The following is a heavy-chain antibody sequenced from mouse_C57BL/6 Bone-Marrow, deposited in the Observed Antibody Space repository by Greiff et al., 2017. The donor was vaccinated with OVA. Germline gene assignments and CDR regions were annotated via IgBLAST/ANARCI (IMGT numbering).Heavy chain of an antibody. D-gene: IGHD3-2*02. CDR2: INPNNGGT. V-gene: IGHV1-26*01. CDR3: ASSDSSGYVYMDY. Sequence: EVQLQQSGPELVKPGASVKISCKASGYTFTDYYMNWVKQSHGKSLEWIGDINPNNGGTSYNQKFKGKATLTVDKSSSTAYMELRSLTSEDSAGYYCASSDSSGYVYMDYWGTGTSVTVSS. J-gene: IGHJ4*01. CDR1: GYTFTDYY.